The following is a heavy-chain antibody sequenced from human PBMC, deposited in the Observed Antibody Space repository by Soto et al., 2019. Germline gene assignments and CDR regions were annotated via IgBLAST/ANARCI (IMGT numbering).Heavy chain of an antibody. CDR2: IYYSGST. D-gene: IGHD5-12*01. J-gene: IGHJ4*02. CDR1: GGSISSGGYY. Sequence: PSETLSLTCTVSGGSISSGGYYWSWIRQHPGKGLEWIGYIYYSGSTYYNPSLKSRVTISVDTSKNQFSLKLSSVTAADTAVYYCARATGGYNYFDYWGQGTLVTVPS. V-gene: IGHV4-31*03. CDR3: ARATGGYNYFDY.